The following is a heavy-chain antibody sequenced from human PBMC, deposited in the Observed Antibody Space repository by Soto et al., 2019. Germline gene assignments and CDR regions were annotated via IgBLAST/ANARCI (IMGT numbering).Heavy chain of an antibody. J-gene: IGHJ4*02. D-gene: IGHD4-17*01. CDR2: IYPGDSDT. CDR1: GYSFTNYW. V-gene: IGHV5-51*01. CDR3: GGPGYGALRYFDF. Sequence: PGESLKISCKGSGYSFTNYWIGWVRQMPGKGLGWMEIIYPGDSDTRYSPSFQGQVTISXXXXXXTXYXQXXXLKAXDTAMDYCGGPGYGALRYFDFWGPGTLLTVSS.